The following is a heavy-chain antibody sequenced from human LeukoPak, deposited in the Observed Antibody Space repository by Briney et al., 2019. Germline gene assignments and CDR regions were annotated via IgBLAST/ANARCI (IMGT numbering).Heavy chain of an antibody. V-gene: IGHV4-39*07. Sequence: PSETLSLTCTVSDGSISSSSYYWGWIRQPPGKGLEWIGSIYYSGSTYYNPSLKSRVTISVDTSKNQFSLKLSSVTAADTAVYYCARAVEWELLPGYFDLWGRGTLVTVSS. CDR3: ARAVEWELLPGYFDL. D-gene: IGHD1-26*01. J-gene: IGHJ2*01. CDR1: DGSISSSSYY. CDR2: IYYSGST.